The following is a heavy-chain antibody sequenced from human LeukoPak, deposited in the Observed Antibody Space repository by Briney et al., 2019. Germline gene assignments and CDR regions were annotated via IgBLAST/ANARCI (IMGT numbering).Heavy chain of an antibody. D-gene: IGHD6-13*01. V-gene: IGHV4-59*08. CDR2: FYYSGST. J-gene: IGHJ6*03. CDR3: ARQEGSSWYFHYMDV. CDR1: GASMSNYY. Sequence: PSETLSLTCTVSGASMSNYYWSWLRQPPGKGLEWIGHFYYSGSTNYNPSLRSRVTISVDSSKNQFSLKLSSVTAADTAVYYCARQEGSSWYFHYMDVWGRGTTVTVSS.